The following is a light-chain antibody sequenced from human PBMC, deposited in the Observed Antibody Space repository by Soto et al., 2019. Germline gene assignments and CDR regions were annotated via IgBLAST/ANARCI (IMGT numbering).Light chain of an antibody. CDR1: GSNIGSPYG. CDR2: GNN. J-gene: IGLJ1*01. V-gene: IGLV1-40*01. CDR3: QSYDSSRSGYV. Sequence: QSVLTQPPSVSGSPGQRVTVSCTGSGSNIGSPYGVHWYQHLPGTAPKLIVYGNNRRPSGVPDRFSASKSGASASLAIAGLQPEEEADYYCQSYDSSRSGYVFGAGTKLTVL.